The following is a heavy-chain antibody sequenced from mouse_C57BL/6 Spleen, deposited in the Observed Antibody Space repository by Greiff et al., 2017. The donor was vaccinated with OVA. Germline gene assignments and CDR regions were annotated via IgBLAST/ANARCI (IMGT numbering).Heavy chain of an antibody. D-gene: IGHD3-2*02. CDR3: ARDSSGYFDY. J-gene: IGHJ2*01. Sequence: VQLQQSGAELVKPGASVKLSCKASGYTFTEYTIHWVKQRSGQGLEWIGWFYPGSGSIKYNEKFKDKATLTVDKSSSTAYMQLSSLTSEDSAVYYCARDSSGYFDYWGQGTTLTVSS. V-gene: IGHV1-62-2*01. CDR1: GYTFTEYT. CDR2: FYPGSGSI.